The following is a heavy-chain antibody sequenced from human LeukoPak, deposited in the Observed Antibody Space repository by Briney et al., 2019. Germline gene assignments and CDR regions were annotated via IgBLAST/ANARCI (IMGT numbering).Heavy chain of an antibody. D-gene: IGHD5-12*01. V-gene: IGHV3-64*01. CDR2: ISSNGGST. CDR1: GLTFSSYA. Sequence: GGSLRLSCAASGLTFSSYAMHWVRQAPGKGLEYVSAISSNGGSTYYANSVKGRFTISRDNSKNTLYLQMGSLRAEDMAVYYCARSFSGYDYGGPVRRLDYWGQGTLVTVSS. CDR3: ARSFSGYDYGGPVRRLDY. J-gene: IGHJ4*02.